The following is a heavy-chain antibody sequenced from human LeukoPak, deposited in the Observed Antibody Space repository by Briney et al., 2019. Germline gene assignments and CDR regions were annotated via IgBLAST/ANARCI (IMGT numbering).Heavy chain of an antibody. D-gene: IGHD4-23*01. Sequence: GASVKVSCKASGYTFTGYYMHWVRQAPGQGLEWMGWINPNSGGTNYAQKFQGRVTMTRDTSISTAYMELSRLRSDDTAVYYCARGTPTVVTPSGFYPWGQGTLVTVSS. J-gene: IGHJ5*02. V-gene: IGHV1-2*02. CDR2: INPNSGGT. CDR1: GYTFTGYY. CDR3: ARGTPTVVTPSGFYP.